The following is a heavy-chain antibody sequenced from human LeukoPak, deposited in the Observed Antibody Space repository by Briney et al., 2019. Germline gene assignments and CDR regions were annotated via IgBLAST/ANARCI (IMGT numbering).Heavy chain of an antibody. CDR3: ARDNYDYVWGSYRGNWFDP. CDR1: GFTFSSYW. Sequence: PGGSLRLSCAASGFTFSSYWMHWVRQAPGKGLVWVSRINSDGSSTSYADSVKGRFTISRDNAKNTLYLQMNSLRAEDTAVYYCARDNYDYVWGSYRGNWFDPWGQGTLVTVSS. V-gene: IGHV3-74*01. D-gene: IGHD3-16*02. CDR2: INSDGSST. J-gene: IGHJ5*02.